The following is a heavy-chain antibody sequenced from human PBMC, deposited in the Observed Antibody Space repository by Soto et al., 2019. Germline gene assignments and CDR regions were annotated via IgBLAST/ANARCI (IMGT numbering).Heavy chain of an antibody. CDR2: INPNTGAT. CDR1: GSTFTGYY. CDR3: AGEKDYEILAVYKKAGGFDY. D-gene: IGHD3-9*01. Sequence: ASVKVSCKTSGSTFTGYYIHWVRQAPGQGLEWMGWINPNTGATLYAQKFQDRVTMTRDTSISTAYMELSGLTSEDTAVYFCAGEKDYEILAVYKKAGGFDYWGQGTLVTVSS. V-gene: IGHV1-2*02. J-gene: IGHJ4*02.